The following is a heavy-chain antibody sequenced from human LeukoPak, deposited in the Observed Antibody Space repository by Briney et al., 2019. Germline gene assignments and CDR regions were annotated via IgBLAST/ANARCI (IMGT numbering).Heavy chain of an antibody. V-gene: IGHV4-4*09. J-gene: IGHJ6*03. D-gene: IGHD6-13*01. CDR2: IYTSGST. Sequence: SETLSLTCTVSGGSISSYYWSWIRQPPGKGLEWIGYIYTSGSTNYNPSLKSRVTISVDTSKNQFSLKLSSVTAADTAVYYCASSIAAAGHYYYYYYMDVWGKGTTVTVSS. CDR3: ASSIAAAGHYYYYYYMDV. CDR1: GGSISSYY.